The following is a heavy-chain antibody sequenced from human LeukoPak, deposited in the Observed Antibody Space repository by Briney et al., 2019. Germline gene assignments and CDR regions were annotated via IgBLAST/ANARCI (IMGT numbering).Heavy chain of an antibody. CDR2: LLYSGST. D-gene: IGHD4-11*01. CDR1: GGSIPSYY. V-gene: IGHV4-59*01. J-gene: IGHJ4*02. CDR3: ARGAYSNYLSVGY. Sequence: SETLSLTCAISGGSIPSYYWSWVRQTPGKGLEWIGYLLYSGSTNYNPSLKSRVTMSIDTSKNQFSLTLRSVTAADTAVYYCARGAYSNYLSVGYWGQGILVTVSS.